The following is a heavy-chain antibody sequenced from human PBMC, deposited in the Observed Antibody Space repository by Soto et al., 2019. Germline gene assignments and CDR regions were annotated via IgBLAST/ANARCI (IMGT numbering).Heavy chain of an antibody. V-gene: IGHV1-46*01. CDR3: ARSSGGNFGIIIEGSNWFDP. Sequence: SVKVSFKAPGDTFTSYYLNWVRQAPGQGLEWMGVINPHGGSTKYAQKFQGRITITRDTSRSTVYRELSSLRSDDTAIYYCARSSGGNFGIIIEGSNWFDPWGQGTLVTVSS. D-gene: IGHD3-3*01. CDR1: GDTFTSYY. J-gene: IGHJ5*02. CDR2: INPHGGST.